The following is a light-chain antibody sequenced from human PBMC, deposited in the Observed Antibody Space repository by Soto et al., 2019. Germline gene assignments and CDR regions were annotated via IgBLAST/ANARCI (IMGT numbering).Light chain of an antibody. Sequence: EIVLTQSPGTLSVSPGDRVPLSCRASQSISINLAWYQHKPGQAPRLLIHGASTRATGIPARISGSGSGTEFTLTISSLQSEDFAVYYCQQFRNWPWTFGQGTKVEVK. CDR3: QQFRNWPWT. J-gene: IGKJ1*01. CDR1: QSISIN. CDR2: GAS. V-gene: IGKV3D-15*01.